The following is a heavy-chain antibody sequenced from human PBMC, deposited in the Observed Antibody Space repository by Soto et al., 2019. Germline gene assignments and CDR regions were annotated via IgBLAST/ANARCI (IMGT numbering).Heavy chain of an antibody. CDR3: AREEILYDGSGYQSFYFDY. J-gene: IGHJ4*02. CDR1: GGSFRGYY. D-gene: IGHD3-22*01. CDR2: LYRGRTT. Sequence: SETLSLTCAVYGGSFRGYYWSWIRQPPGDRLEWIGYLYRGRTTNYNPSLKSRVTISVDTSKRQFSLKLTSVTGADTTVYYYAREEILYDGSGYQSFYFDYWGQGTLVTVSS. V-gene: IGHV4-34*11.